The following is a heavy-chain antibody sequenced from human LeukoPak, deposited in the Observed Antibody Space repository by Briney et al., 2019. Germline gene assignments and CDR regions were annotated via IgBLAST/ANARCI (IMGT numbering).Heavy chain of an antibody. J-gene: IGHJ5*02. D-gene: IGHD4-11*01. Sequence: SVKVSCKASGGTFSSYAISWVRQAPGQGLEWMGRIIPILGIANYAQKFQGRVTITEDKSTSTAYMELSSLRSEDTAVYYCARGVSYSDYGVVGSQLWFDPWGQGTLVTVSS. CDR2: IIPILGIA. CDR1: GGTFSSYA. V-gene: IGHV1-69*04. CDR3: ARGVSYSDYGVVGSQLWFDP.